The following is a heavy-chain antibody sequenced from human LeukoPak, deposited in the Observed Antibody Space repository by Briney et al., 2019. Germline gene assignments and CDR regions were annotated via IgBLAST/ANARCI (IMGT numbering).Heavy chain of an antibody. CDR1: GFTFSSYS. D-gene: IGHD2-2*01. CDR2: ISSSSTTI. Sequence: PGGSLRLSCAASGFTFSSYSMMWVRQAPGKGLEWVSYISSSSTTIHYADSVKGRFTISRDNAKNSVYLQMNSLRAEDTALYYCAKGGYCSSTSCYEVIDHWGQGTLVTVSS. CDR3: AKGGYCSSTSCYEVIDH. V-gene: IGHV3-48*01. J-gene: IGHJ4*02.